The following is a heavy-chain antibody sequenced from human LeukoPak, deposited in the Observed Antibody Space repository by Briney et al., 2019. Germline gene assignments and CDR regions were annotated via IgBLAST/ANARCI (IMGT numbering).Heavy chain of an antibody. J-gene: IGHJ3*02. CDR1: GYTFTSYA. Sequence: ASVKVSCKDSGYTFTSYAMHWVRQAPGQRLEWMGWINAGNGNTKYSQKFQGRVTITRDTSASTAYMELSSLRSEDTAVYYCARGYYYGSGSYYNVDDAFDIWGQGTMVTVSS. CDR2: INAGNGNT. CDR3: ARGYYYGSGSYYNVDDAFDI. D-gene: IGHD3-10*01. V-gene: IGHV1-3*01.